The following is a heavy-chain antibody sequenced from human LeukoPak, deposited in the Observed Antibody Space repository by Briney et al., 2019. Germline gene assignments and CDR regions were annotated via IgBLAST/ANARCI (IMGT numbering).Heavy chain of an antibody. V-gene: IGHV4-59*01. D-gene: IGHD3-22*01. CDR2: IYYSGTT. CDR1: GASISSYY. Sequence: SETLSLTCTVSGASISSYYWSWIRQPPGKALDWIGDIYYSGTTNYNPSLKSRVTMSVDTSKNQVSLKLSSVTAADTAVYYCASISYYYDGSGYYVYYFDYWGQGTLVTVSS. J-gene: IGHJ4*02. CDR3: ASISYYYDGSGYYVYYFDY.